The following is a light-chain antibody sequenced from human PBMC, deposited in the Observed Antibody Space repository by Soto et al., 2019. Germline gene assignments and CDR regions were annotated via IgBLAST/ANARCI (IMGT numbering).Light chain of an antibody. CDR2: NNN. V-gene: IGLV1-44*01. CDR3: AAWDDSLRGRL. Sequence: QSVLTQPPSTSGAPGQMVTISCSGDNSNIGTNTVNWYRQVPGAAPQLLIYNNNQRPSGISGRFSGSKSGTSASLAISGLQSDDEANYYCAAWDDSLRGRLFGGGTKLNVL. CDR1: NSNIGTNT. J-gene: IGLJ2*01.